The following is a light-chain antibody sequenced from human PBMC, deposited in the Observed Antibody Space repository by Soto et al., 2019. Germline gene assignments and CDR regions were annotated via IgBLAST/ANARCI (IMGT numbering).Light chain of an antibody. V-gene: IGLV2-14*03. Sequence: HSALTQPASVSGSPGQSITISCTGTSSDVGGYDYVSWFQQHPGKAPKLILYGVSNRPSGVSSRFSGSKSGNTASLTISGLQAEDEADYHCSSYTTSTSPFWVFGGGTKLTVL. CDR1: SSDVGGYDY. J-gene: IGLJ3*02. CDR3: SSYTTSTSPFWV. CDR2: GVS.